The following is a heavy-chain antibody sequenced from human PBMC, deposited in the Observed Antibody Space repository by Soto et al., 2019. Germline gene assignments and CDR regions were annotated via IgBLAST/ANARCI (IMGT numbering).Heavy chain of an antibody. CDR2: IYGDDDK. CDR1: GFSLTTSGVG. V-gene: IGHV2-5*02. D-gene: IGHD4-17*01. Sequence: QITLKESGPTLVKPTQPLTLTCTFPGFSLTTSGVGVGWIRQPPGKALEWLALIYGDDDKRYSPSLKSRLTYTKVTSKTEVVRAMTNRDPAVTATYFCARRMITVTSWFDAWGQGTLVAVSS. J-gene: IGHJ5*02. CDR3: ARRMITVTSWFDA.